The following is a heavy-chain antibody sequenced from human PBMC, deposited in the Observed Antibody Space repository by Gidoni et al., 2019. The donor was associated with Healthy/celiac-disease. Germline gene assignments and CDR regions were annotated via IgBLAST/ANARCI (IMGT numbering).Heavy chain of an antibody. J-gene: IGHJ4*02. Sequence: QVPLVQSGAEVQKPGASVTVSCTASGYTFTSYAMHWVRQAPGQRLEWMGWINAGNGNTKYSQKFQGRVTITRDTSASTAYMELSSLRSEDTAVYYCAIRGYSYGGFDYWGQGTLVTVSS. CDR3: AIRGYSYGGFDY. V-gene: IGHV1-3*01. CDR1: GYTFTSYA. D-gene: IGHD5-18*01. CDR2: INAGNGNT.